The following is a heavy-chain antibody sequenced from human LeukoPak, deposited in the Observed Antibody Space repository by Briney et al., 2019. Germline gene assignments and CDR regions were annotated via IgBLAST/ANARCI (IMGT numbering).Heavy chain of an antibody. Sequence: GGSLRLSCAASGFIFSNYWMSWVRQAPGRGVEGVANIYKDGSEKNYVDSVKGRFTISRDNAKKSLYLQMSSLRAEDTAVYYCAKGEGQGYYYYYMDVWGKGTTVTVSS. J-gene: IGHJ6*03. CDR2: IYKDGSEK. CDR1: GFIFSNYW. CDR3: AKGEGQGYYYYYMDV. V-gene: IGHV3-7*01.